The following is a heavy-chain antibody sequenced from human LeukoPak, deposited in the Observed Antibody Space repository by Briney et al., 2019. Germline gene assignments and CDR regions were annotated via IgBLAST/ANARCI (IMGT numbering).Heavy chain of an antibody. J-gene: IGHJ4*02. CDR1: GFTFSSYA. D-gene: IGHD2-15*01. V-gene: IGHV3-30-3*01. Sequence: GRSLRLSCAASGFTFSSYAMHWVRQAPGKGLEWVAVISYDGSNKYYADSVEGRFTISRDNSKNTLYLQMNSLRAEDTAVYYCARARGGGYGKGNYFDYWGQGTLVTVSS. CDR2: ISYDGSNK. CDR3: ARARGGGYGKGNYFDY.